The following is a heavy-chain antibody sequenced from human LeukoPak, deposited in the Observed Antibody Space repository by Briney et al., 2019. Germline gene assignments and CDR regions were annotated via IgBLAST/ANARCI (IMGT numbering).Heavy chain of an antibody. CDR2: IYHSGST. CDR1: GASISTNTHY. V-gene: IGHV4-39*07. Sequence: SETLSLTCIVSGASISTNTHYWGWVRQPPGKGLEWIGEIYHSGSTNYNPSLKSRVTISVDKSKNQFSLKLSSVTAADTAVHYCAREGHSSSWYVFDYWGQGTLVTVSS. D-gene: IGHD6-13*01. J-gene: IGHJ4*02. CDR3: AREGHSSSWYVFDY.